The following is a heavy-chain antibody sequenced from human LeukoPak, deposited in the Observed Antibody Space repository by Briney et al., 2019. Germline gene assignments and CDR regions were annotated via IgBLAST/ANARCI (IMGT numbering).Heavy chain of an antibody. V-gene: IGHV3-7*01. CDR3: ARYHWNDVAY. Sequence: GGSLRLSCAASGFTFSDYWMNWVRQAPGKGLEWVANIKEDGSEKYYVDSVRGRFTISRDNAKNSLYLQMNSLRAEDSAVYYRARYHWNDVAYWGQGTLVTVSS. CDR1: GFTFSDYW. J-gene: IGHJ4*02. D-gene: IGHD1-1*01. CDR2: IKEDGSEK.